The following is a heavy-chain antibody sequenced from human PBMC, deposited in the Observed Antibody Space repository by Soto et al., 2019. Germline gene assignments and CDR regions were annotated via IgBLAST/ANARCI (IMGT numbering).Heavy chain of an antibody. CDR1: GFTFTSSA. CDR3: AAESFLESDYYYYGMDV. CDR2: IVVGSGNT. Sequence: SVEVSCKXSGFTFTSSAVQWVRQARGQRLEWIGWIVVGSGNTNYAQKFQERVTITRDMSTSTAYMELSSLRSEDTAVYYCAAESFLESDYYYYGMDVWGQGTTVTVSS. D-gene: IGHD3-3*01. V-gene: IGHV1-58*01. J-gene: IGHJ6*02.